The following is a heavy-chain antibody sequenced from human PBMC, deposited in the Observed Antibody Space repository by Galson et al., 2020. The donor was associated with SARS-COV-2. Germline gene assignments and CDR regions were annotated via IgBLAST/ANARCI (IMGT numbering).Heavy chain of an antibody. CDR3: ASASVDRGRLNYFDH. CDR2: IYHRGNT. J-gene: IGHJ4*02. Sequence: SETLSLTCAVSGASISGGSYSWNWIRQPPGKGLEWIGYIYHRGNTYYNPSLESRLTISLDMSNNQFSLKLISVTAADTAFYYCASASVDRGRLNYFDHWGQGTLVSVSS. CDR1: GASISGGSYS. D-gene: IGHD3-16*01. V-gene: IGHV4-30-2*01.